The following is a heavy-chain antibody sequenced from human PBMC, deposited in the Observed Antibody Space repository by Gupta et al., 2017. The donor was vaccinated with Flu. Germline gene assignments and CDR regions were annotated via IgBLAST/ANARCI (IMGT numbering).Heavy chain of an antibody. V-gene: IGHV3-23*01. CDR2: ISGSGTST. CDR3: AKDQPDRGDYEVGH. CDR1: GFTFSRYA. D-gene: IGHD4-17*01. J-gene: IGHJ4*02. Sequence: EVQLLESGGGLVQPGGSLRLSCAASGFTFSRYAISWVRQTPGKGLDWVSTISGSGTSTYYADSVKGRFTISRDNSKSALYMQMNSLRDEDTAVYYCAKDQPDRGDYEVGHWGQGTPVTVSS.